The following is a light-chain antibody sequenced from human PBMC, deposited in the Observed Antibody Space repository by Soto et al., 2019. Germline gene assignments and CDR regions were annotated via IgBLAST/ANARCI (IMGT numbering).Light chain of an antibody. Sequence: QPVLTQSPSASASLGASVKLTCTLSSGHSYYAIAWHQQQSEKGPRYLMKLNSDGSHSKGDAIPDRFSGSSSGAERYLTISSLQSEDEADYYCQTWGSGIVVFGGGTKLTVL. V-gene: IGLV4-69*01. J-gene: IGLJ2*01. CDR3: QTWGSGIVV. CDR1: SGHSYYA. CDR2: LNSDGSH.